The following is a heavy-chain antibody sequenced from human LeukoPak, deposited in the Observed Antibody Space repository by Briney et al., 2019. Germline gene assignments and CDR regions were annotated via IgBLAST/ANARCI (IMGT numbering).Heavy chain of an antibody. D-gene: IGHD5-12*01. CDR3: ARDRSGYDNFDY. V-gene: IGHV4-59*12. J-gene: IGHJ4*02. CDR1: GGSISSYY. CDR2: IYYSGST. Sequence: PSETLSLTCTVSGGSISSYYWSWIRQPPGKGLEWIGYIYYSGSTNYNPSLKSRVTISVDTSKNQFSLKLSSVTAADTAVYYCARDRSGYDNFDYWGQGTLVTVSS.